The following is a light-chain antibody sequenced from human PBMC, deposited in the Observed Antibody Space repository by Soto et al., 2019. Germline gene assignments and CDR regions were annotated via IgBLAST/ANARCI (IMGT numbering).Light chain of an antibody. Sequence: QAVVTQPPSASGTPGQRVTISCSGSGSNIGSNAVNWYQQLPGAAPKLLIHSDNQRPSGVPDRFSGSKSGTSASLAISGLQSEDEADYHCSSWDDSLNGHVVFGGGTKLTVL. V-gene: IGLV1-44*01. CDR3: SSWDDSLNGHVV. CDR2: SDN. J-gene: IGLJ2*01. CDR1: GSNIGSNA.